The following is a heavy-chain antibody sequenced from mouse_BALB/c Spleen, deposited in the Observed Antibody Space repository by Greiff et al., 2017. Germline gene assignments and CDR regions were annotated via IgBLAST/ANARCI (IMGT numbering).Heavy chain of an antibody. D-gene: IGHD1-1*01. CDR1: GFTFSSYA. CDR2: ISSGGST. Sequence: EVKVVESGGGLVKPGGSLKLSCAASGFTFSSYAMSWVRQTPEKRLEWVASISSGGSTYYPDSVKGRFTISRDNARNILYLQMSSLRSEDTAMYYCARAHYYGSSFAYWGQGTLVTVSA. J-gene: IGHJ3*01. V-gene: IGHV5-6-5*01. CDR3: ARAHYYGSSFAY.